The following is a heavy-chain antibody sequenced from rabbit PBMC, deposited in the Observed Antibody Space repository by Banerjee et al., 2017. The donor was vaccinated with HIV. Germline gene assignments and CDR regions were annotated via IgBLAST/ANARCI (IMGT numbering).Heavy chain of an antibody. V-gene: IGHV1S40*01. CDR3: ARVNAGSSGYPYYFNL. CDR1: GFSFSSYYY. J-gene: IGHJ4*01. D-gene: IGHD1-1*01. Sequence: QSLEESGGDLVKPGASLTLTCTASGFSFSSYYYMCWVRQAPGKGLEWIACIYAGSSGSTYYASWAKGRFTISKTSSTTVTLQMTSLTAADTATYFCARVNAGSSGYPYYFNLWGQGTLVTVS. CDR2: IYAGSSGST.